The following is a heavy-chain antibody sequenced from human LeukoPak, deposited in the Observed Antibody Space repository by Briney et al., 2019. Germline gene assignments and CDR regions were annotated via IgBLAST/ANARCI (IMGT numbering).Heavy chain of an antibody. V-gene: IGHV3-23*01. J-gene: IGHJ6*02. Sequence: PGGSLRLSCAASGFTFSSYAMSWVRQAPGKGLEWVSAISGSGGSTYYADSVKGRFTISRDNSKNTLYLQMNSLRAEDTAVYYCAKALELQSYYGMDVWGQGTTVTVSS. CDR2: ISGSGGST. CDR1: GFTFSSYA. D-gene: IGHD1-7*01. CDR3: AKALELQSYYGMDV.